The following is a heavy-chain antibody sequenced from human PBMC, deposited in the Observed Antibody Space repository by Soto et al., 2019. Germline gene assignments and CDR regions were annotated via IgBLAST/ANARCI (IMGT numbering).Heavy chain of an antibody. J-gene: IGHJ6*02. CDR3: ARGGADHYNYGMDV. D-gene: IGHD3-10*01. CDR2: MNGAATST. V-gene: IGHV3-23*05. Sequence: GGSLRLSCAASGFTLTTYAMTWVRQPPGKGLEWVSSMNGAATSTSYADSVKGRFTTSRDNSKNTLYLEMKSLRAEDTAVYYCARGGADHYNYGMDVWGQGTTVTVSS. CDR1: GFTLTTYA.